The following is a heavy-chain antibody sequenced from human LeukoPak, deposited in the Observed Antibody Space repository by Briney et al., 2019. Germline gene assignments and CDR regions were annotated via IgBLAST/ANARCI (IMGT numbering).Heavy chain of an antibody. J-gene: IGHJ1*01. V-gene: IGHV3-7*01. CDR1: GLTFSRDW. CDR2: IRQDGGET. Sequence: GGSLRLSCEAPGLTFSRDWMGWVRQAPGKGLEWAANIRQDGGETYYGDSVKGRFIISRDNAKNSLFLQMNRLRAEDTAVYYCATYSSLNTREFQYWGQGTLVTVSP. CDR3: ATYSSLNTREFQY. D-gene: IGHD3-22*01.